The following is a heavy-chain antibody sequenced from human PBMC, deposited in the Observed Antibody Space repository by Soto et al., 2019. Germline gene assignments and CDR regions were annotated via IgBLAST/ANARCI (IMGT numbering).Heavy chain of an antibody. CDR2: ISWNSGSI. D-gene: IGHD2-15*01. CDR1: GFTFDDYA. J-gene: IGHJ3*02. CDR3: AKDKGDCSGGSCYWNAFDI. V-gene: IGHV3-9*01. Sequence: EVQLVESGGGLVQPGRSLRLSCAASGFTFDDYAMHWVRQAPGKGLEWVSGISWNSGSIGYADSVKGRFTISRDNAKNSLYLQKNSLRAEDTVLYYCAKDKGDCSGGSCYWNAFDIWGQGTMVTVSS.